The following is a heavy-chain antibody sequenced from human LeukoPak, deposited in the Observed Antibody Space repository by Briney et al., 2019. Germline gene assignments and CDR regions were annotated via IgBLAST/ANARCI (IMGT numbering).Heavy chain of an antibody. CDR3: AKDRLRYFDWLLYGGLDY. CDR1: GFTSDDYA. Sequence: GGSLRLSCAASGFTSDDYAMHWVRQAPGKGLEWVSGISWNSGSIGYADSVKGRFTISRDNAKNSLYLQMNSLRAEDTALYYCAKDRLRYFDWLLYGGLDYWGQGTLVTVSS. J-gene: IGHJ4*02. CDR2: ISWNSGSI. V-gene: IGHV3-9*02. D-gene: IGHD3-9*01.